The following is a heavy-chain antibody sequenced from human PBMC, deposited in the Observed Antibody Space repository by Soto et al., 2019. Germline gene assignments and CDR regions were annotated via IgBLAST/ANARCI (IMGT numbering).Heavy chain of an antibody. CDR1: GYTFTSYG. CDR2: ISAYNGNT. D-gene: IGHD3-10*01. V-gene: IGHV1-18*01. J-gene: IGHJ4*02. CDR3: VHGSGSYWTFDY. Sequence: ASVKVSCKASGYTFTSYGISWVRQAPGQGLEWMGWISAYNGNTNYAQKLQGGVTMTTDTSTSTAYMELRSLRSDDTAVYYCVHGSGSYWTFDYWGQGTLVTVSS.